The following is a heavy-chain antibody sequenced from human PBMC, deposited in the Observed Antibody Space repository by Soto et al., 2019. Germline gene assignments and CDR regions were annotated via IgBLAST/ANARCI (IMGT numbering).Heavy chain of an antibody. Sequence: GASGKVSCKASGYTFTSYGISWVRQAPGQGLEWMGWISAYNGNTNYAQKLQGRVTMTTDTSTSTAYMELRSLRSDDTAVYYCARDIIAVAGTMPYYYYGMDVWGQGTTVTVS. CDR3: ARDIIAVAGTMPYYYYGMDV. CDR2: ISAYNGNT. V-gene: IGHV1-18*04. CDR1: GYTFTSYG. D-gene: IGHD6-19*01. J-gene: IGHJ6*02.